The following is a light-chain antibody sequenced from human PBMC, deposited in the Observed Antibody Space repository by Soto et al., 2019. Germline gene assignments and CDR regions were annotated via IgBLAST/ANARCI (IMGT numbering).Light chain of an antibody. Sequence: QSALTQPASVSGSPGQSITISCSGISPDFGVSWYQHFPGKAPKLLIFEVSNRPSGVSTRFSGSKSGNMAFLTISGLQSEDEGLYHCSSYPSTTTLFGGGTKLTVL. V-gene: IGLV2-14*01. CDR1: SPDFG. CDR2: EVS. CDR3: SSYPSTTTL. J-gene: IGLJ2*01.